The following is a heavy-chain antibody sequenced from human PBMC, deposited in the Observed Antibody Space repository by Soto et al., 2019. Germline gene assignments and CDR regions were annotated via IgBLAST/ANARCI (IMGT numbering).Heavy chain of an antibody. J-gene: IGHJ4*02. CDR3: ARKLSYSSGWHY. CDR1: GGTFSSYA. D-gene: IGHD6-19*01. V-gene: IGHV1-69*13. CDR2: IIPIFGTA. Sequence: GASVKVSCKASGGTFSSYAISWVRQAPGQGLEWMGGIIPIFGTANYAQKFQGRVTITADESTSTAYMELSSLRSEDTAVYYCARKLSYSSGWHYWGQGTLVTVSS.